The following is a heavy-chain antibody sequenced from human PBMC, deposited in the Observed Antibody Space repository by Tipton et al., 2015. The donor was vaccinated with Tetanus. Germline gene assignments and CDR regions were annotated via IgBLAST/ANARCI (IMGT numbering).Heavy chain of an antibody. CDR1: GFVFSSYT. Sequence: LSLTCEVSGFVFSSYTMNWVRQAPGKGLEWVASISSTSSYIYYADSVKGRFAISRDNAKNSVYLQMSSLRADDTAVYYCARYVATCTIGYWGQGSLVTVSS. CDR2: ISSTSSYI. D-gene: IGHD2-2*01. CDR3: ARYVATCTIGY. V-gene: IGHV3-21*01. J-gene: IGHJ4*02.